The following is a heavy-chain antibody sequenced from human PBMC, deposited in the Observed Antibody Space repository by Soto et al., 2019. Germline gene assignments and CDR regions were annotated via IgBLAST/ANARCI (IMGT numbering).Heavy chain of an antibody. CDR3: ARESGGFGGYDPRYFQH. D-gene: IGHD5-12*01. CDR1: GFTFSSYS. V-gene: IGHV3-21*01. Sequence: EVQLVESGGGLVKPGGSLRLSCAASGFTFSSYSMNWVRQAPGKGLEWVSSISSSSSYIYYADSVKGRFTISRDNARNSLYLQTNSLRAEDTAVYYCARESGGFGGYDPRYFQHWGQGTLVSVSS. J-gene: IGHJ1*01. CDR2: ISSSSSYI.